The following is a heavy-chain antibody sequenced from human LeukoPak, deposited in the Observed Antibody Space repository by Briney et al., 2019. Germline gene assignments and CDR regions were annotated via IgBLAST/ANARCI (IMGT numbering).Heavy chain of an antibody. CDR2: ISSSSSTI. D-gene: IGHD3-22*01. V-gene: IGHV3-48*04. CDR1: GFTFSSYS. J-gene: IGHJ4*02. Sequence: GGSLRLSCAASGFTFSSYSMNWVRQAPGKGLEWVSYISSSSSTIYYADSVKGRFTISRDNAKNTLYLQMNSLRAGDTAVYYCASLYDSSGYFRVYWGQGTLVTVSS. CDR3: ASLYDSSGYFRVY.